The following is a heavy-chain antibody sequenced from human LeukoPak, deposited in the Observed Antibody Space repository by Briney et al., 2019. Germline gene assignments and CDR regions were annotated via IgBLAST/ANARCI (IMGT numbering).Heavy chain of an antibody. CDR3: ATLGFSSVYYYYFDH. CDR2: IFYSGALFSRGDT. D-gene: IGHD3-22*01. CDR1: GDAIINNHYY. V-gene: IGHV4-61*05. Sequence: SETLSLTCTVSGDAIINNHYYWGWIRQAPGKGLEWIANIFYSGALFSRGDTYYNPSLKSRVTISVDTSKNQFSLKVNTVTAADTAVYYCATLGFSSVYYYYFDHWAREPWSPSPQ. J-gene: IGHJ4*02.